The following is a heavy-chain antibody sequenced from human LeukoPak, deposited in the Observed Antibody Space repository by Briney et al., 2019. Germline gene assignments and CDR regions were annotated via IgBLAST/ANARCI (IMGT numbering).Heavy chain of an antibody. V-gene: IGHV1-2*02. CDR2: INPNSGGT. CDR3: ARGVPADCSGGSCPAGVIGELYD. CDR1: GYTFSGYF. D-gene: IGHD2-15*01. Sequence: ASVKVSCKASGYTFSGYFIHWVRQTPGHGLEWMGWINPNSGGTNYAQKFQGRVTMTRDTSISTAYMELSRLRSDDTAVYYCARGVPADCSGGSCPAGVIGELYDWGQGTLVTVSS. J-gene: IGHJ4*02.